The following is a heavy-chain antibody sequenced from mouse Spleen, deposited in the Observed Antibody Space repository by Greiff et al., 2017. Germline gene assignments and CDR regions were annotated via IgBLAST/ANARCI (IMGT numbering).Heavy chain of an antibody. CDR3: ASRGYYGNHEGVFAY. J-gene: IGHJ3*01. CDR1: GYSITSGYD. Sequence: EVQLQESGPGMVKPSQSLSLTCTVTGYSITSGYDWHWIRHFPGNKLEWMGYISYSGSTNYNPSLKSRISITHDTSKNHFFLKLNSVTTEDTATYYCASRGYYGNHEGVFAYWGQGTLVTVSA. CDR2: ISYSGST. D-gene: IGHD2-1*01. V-gene: IGHV3-1*01.